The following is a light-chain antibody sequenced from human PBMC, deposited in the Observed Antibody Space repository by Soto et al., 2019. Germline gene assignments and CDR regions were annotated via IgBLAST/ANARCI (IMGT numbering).Light chain of an antibody. CDR1: SSDVGGYNY. CDR2: EVS. Sequence: QSALTQPASVSGSPGQSITISCTGTSSDVGGYNYVSWYQQNPGKAPKLMIYEVSNWPSGVSNRFSGSKSGNTASLTISGLQAEDEADYYCSSYTSSSTLGVVFGGGTKLTVL. J-gene: IGLJ2*01. V-gene: IGLV2-14*01. CDR3: SSYTSSSTLGVV.